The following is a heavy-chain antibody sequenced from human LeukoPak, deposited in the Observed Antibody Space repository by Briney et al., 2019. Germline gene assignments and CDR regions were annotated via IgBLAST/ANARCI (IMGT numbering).Heavy chain of an antibody. D-gene: IGHD2-8*02. CDR1: GFTLRNYD. V-gene: IGHV3-13*01. CDR3: ARGRFVLVPSLERWYFDL. J-gene: IGHJ2*01. CDR2: IGTEDDT. Sequence: GGSLRLSCTASGFTLRNYDMHWVRQTTEKGLEWVSGIGTEDDTFYPDSVRGRFTISRENAKNSFYLQMNSLRAGDTAVYYCARGRFVLVPSLERWYFDLWGRGTLVTVSS.